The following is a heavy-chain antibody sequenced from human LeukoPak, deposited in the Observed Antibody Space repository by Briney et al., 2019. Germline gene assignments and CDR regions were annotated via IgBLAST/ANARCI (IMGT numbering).Heavy chain of an antibody. J-gene: IGHJ4*02. CDR1: GFTFSNYG. CDR3: ASLGGGWHSDY. D-gene: IGHD2-15*01. V-gene: IGHV3-30*02. Sequence: GGSLRLSCAASGFTFSNYGMQWVRQAPGKGLEWVAFIRYDGGNKYYADSVKGRFTISRDNSKNTLYLQMNSLRAEDTAVYYCASLGGGWHSDYWGQGTLVTVSS. CDR2: IRYDGGNK.